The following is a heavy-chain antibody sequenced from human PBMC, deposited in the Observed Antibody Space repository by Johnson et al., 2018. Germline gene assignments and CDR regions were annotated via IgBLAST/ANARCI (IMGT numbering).Heavy chain of an antibody. J-gene: IGHJ4*02. Sequence: VQLVESGGGLVEPGRSLGLSCTTSGFTFGDNAMTWFRQAPGKGLEWVGFIRSKAYGGTPEYAASVKGRFTISRDDSKSIVYLQMNSLKIEDTAVYYCSKAGVWGGPNRRFEYWGQGTLVTVSS. CDR1: GFTFGDNA. CDR3: SKAGVWGGPNRRFEY. D-gene: IGHD2/OR15-2a*01. V-gene: IGHV3-49*03. CDR2: IRSKAYGGTP.